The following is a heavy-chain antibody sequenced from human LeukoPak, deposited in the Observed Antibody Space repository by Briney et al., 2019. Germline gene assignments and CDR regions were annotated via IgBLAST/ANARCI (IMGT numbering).Heavy chain of an antibody. D-gene: IGHD4-23*01. Sequence: GGSLRLSCAASGFSFNTYAMNWVRQAPGKGLEWVSSISRSSSYIYYADSVKGRFTISRDNAKNSLYLQMNSLRAEDTALYYCARGNGGTRSRYWYFDLWGRGTLVTVSS. CDR1: GFSFNTYA. CDR2: ISRSSSYI. V-gene: IGHV3-21*01. CDR3: ARGNGGTRSRYWYFDL. J-gene: IGHJ2*01.